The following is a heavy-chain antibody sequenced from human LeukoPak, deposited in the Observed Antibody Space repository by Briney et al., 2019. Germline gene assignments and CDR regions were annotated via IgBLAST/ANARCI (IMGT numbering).Heavy chain of an antibody. V-gene: IGHV3-30*04. CDR3: AKDPDCTSGICYTFFDY. CDR1: GFTFSTYS. J-gene: IGHJ4*02. Sequence: QTGGSLRLSCAASGFTFSTYSMHWVRQAPGKGLEWVAVISYDENNKYYADSVKGRFTISRDNSKNTLYLQMNSLRAEDTAVYYCAKDPDCTSGICYTFFDYWGQGTLVTVSS. CDR2: ISYDENNK. D-gene: IGHD2-8*01.